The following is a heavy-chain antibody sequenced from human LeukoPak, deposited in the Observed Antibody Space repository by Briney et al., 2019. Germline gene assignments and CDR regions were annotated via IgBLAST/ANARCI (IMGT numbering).Heavy chain of an antibody. CDR3: ADPGVGF. CDR2: IKQNGSEK. Sequence: GGSLRLSCAASGFTFSDNWLSWVRQAPGKGLEWVANIKQNGSEKDYVDSVKGRFTISRDNARNSVYLQMNSLRVGDTAVYYCADPGVGFWGQGTLVTVSS. V-gene: IGHV3-7*01. CDR1: GFTFSDNW. J-gene: IGHJ4*02. D-gene: IGHD2-8*01.